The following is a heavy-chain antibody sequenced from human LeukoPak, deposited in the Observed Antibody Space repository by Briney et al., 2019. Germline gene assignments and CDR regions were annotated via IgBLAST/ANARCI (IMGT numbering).Heavy chain of an antibody. D-gene: IGHD2-15*01. V-gene: IGHV4-4*08. J-gene: IGHJ4*02. CDR3: ARDTRTAQGFDY. CDR2: IYSSGST. CDR1: GGSIRGYY. Sequence: PSETLSLTCNVSGGSIRGYYWSWIRQPPGKGLEWIGYIYSSGSTNYNPSLKSRVTISVDTSNNRFSLSLSAVTAADTAIYYCARDTRTAQGFDYWGQGILVTVSS.